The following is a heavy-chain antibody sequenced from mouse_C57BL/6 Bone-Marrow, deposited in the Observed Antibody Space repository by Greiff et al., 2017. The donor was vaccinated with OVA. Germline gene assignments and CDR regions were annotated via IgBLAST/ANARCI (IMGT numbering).Heavy chain of an antibody. J-gene: IGHJ4*01. D-gene: IGHD2-2*01. CDR3: AKIYYVYPYAMDY. V-gene: IGHV1-7*01. CDR1: GYTFTSYW. Sequence: QVQLQQSGAELAKPGASVKLSCKASGYTFTSYWMHWVKQRPGQGLEWIGYINPSSGYTKYNQKFKDKATLTADKSSSTAYMQLSSLTYEDSAVYYCAKIYYVYPYAMDYWGQGTSVTVSS. CDR2: INPSSGYT.